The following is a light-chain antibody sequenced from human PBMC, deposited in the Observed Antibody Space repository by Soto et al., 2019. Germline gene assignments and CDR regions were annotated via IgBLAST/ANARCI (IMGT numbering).Light chain of an antibody. V-gene: IGKV3-11*01. CDR1: QSVSSY. CDR3: QQRSNWPPEII. Sequence: EIVLTQSPATLSLSPGERATLSCRASQSVSSYLAWYQQKPGQAPRLIIYDASSRATGIPARFSGSGSGTDFTLTISSLEPEDFALYYCQQRSNWPPEIIFGLGTRLEIK. J-gene: IGKJ5*01. CDR2: DAS.